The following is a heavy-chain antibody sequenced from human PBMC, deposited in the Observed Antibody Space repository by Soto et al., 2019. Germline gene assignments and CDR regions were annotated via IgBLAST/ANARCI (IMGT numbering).Heavy chain of an antibody. CDR2: VHYGENT. J-gene: IGHJ3*02. CDR3: ARPQFSGTYHDPFKI. V-gene: IGHV4-39*02. D-gene: IGHD1-26*01. CDR1: GHSISSSTYY. Sequence: SETLSLTCTVSGHSISSSTYYWGWLRQPPGRGLEWIGSVHYGENTYYNPSLKSRVTISVDTSKNLFSLNLSSVTAADTAMYYCARPQFSGTYHDPFKIWGPGTMVT.